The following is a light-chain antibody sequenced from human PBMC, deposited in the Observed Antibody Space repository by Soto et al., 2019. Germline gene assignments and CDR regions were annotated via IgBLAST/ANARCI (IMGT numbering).Light chain of an antibody. CDR1: RSNIGAGYD. V-gene: IGLV1-40*01. CDR3: QSHDSSLHASV. J-gene: IGLJ1*01. Sequence: QCVLTQPPSVSGAPGQRVTISCTGSRSNIGAGYDVHRYLQLPGTAPKLLIYGNTNRPSGVPDRFSGSKSGSSASLAITGLQAEDEADYYCQSHDSSLHASVFGTGTKVTVL. CDR2: GNT.